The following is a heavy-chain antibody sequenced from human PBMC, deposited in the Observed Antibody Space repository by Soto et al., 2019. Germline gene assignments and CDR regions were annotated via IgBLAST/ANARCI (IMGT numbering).Heavy chain of an antibody. CDR3: ATSTVTKYDF. J-gene: IGHJ4*02. CDR2: INVGNGDT. D-gene: IGHD4-17*01. V-gene: IGHV1-3*01. Sequence: ASVKVSCKASGYTFTNYAIHWVRQAPGQRLEWMGWINVGNGDTRFSQKFQDRVTITRDKPANTAYMELSSLRSEDTAVFYCATSTVTKYDFWGQRTLVTVSS. CDR1: GYTFTNYA.